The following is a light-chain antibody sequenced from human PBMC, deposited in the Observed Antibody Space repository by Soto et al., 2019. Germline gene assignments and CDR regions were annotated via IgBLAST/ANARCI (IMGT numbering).Light chain of an antibody. CDR2: EVT. V-gene: IGLV2-14*01. J-gene: IGLJ2*01. CDR1: SSDIGADDF. Sequence: QSALTQPASVSGSPGQSITISCTGTSSDIGADDFVSWYQHHPDKTPKLIIFEVTYRPTGISHRFSASKSGITASLTISGLEAEDEAFYYCSSYRRTTFPHVVFGGGTKLTVL. CDR3: SSYRRTTFPHVV.